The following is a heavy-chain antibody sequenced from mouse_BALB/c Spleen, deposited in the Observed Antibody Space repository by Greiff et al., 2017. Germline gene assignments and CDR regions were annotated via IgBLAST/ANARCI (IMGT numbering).Heavy chain of an antibody. CDR3: RWLLGGFDY. CDR1: GFNIKDYY. Sequence: VHVKQSGAELVRSGASVKLSCTASGFNIKDYYMHWVKQRPEQGLEWIGWIDPENGDTEYAPKFQGKATMTADTSSNTAYLQLSSLTSEDTAVYYCRWLLGGFDYWGQGTTLTVSS. V-gene: IGHV14-4*02. D-gene: IGHD2-3*01. J-gene: IGHJ2*01. CDR2: IDPENGDT.